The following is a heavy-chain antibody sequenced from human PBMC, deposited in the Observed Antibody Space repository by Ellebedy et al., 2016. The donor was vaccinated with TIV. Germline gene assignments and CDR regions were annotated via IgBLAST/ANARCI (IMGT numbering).Heavy chain of an antibody. V-gene: IGHV3-48*02. CDR2: ISSSSSTI. D-gene: IGHD3-3*01. CDR1: GFTFSSYA. J-gene: IGHJ4*02. CDR3: AREMSGFDN. Sequence: GESLKISXAASGFTFSSYAMRWVRQAPGKGLEWVSYISSSSSTIYDADSVKGRFTISRDNAKNSLYLQMNSLRDEDTAVYYCAREMSGFDNWGQGTLVTVSS.